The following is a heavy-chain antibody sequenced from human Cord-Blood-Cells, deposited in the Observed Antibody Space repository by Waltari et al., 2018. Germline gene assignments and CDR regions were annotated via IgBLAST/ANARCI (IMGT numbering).Heavy chain of an antibody. D-gene: IGHD3-3*01. J-gene: IGHJ4*02. CDR3: ARGDYDFWSGYYDY. Sequence: QLQLQESGPGLVKPSETLSLTCTVSGGSISSSSYYLGWIRQPPGKGLEWIGSIYYSGSTYYNPSLKSRVTISVDTSKNQFSLKLSSVTAADTAVYYCARGDYDFWSGYYDYWGQGTLVTVSS. V-gene: IGHV4-39*01. CDR1: GGSISSSSYY. CDR2: IYYSGST.